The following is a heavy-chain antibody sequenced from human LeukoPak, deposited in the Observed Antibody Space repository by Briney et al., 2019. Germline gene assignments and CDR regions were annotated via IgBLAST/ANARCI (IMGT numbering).Heavy chain of an antibody. Sequence: PGGSLRLSCAASGFTLEDYGMHWVRHAPGKGLEWVSGISSDSNYIHYADSVKGRFTISRDNAKNFLYLQMNSLRPEDTGLYYCVRSRVRGDPFDPWGQGILVTVSS. V-gene: IGHV3-9*01. J-gene: IGHJ5*02. D-gene: IGHD3-10*01. CDR3: VRSRVRGDPFDP. CDR1: GFTLEDYG. CDR2: ISSDSNYI.